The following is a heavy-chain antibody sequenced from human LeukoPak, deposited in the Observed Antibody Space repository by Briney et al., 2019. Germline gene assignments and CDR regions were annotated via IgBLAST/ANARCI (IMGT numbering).Heavy chain of an antibody. Sequence: ASVKVSCKASGYTFTGYYMHWVRQAPGQGLEWMGWINPNSGGTNYAQKFQGWVTITRDTSASTAYMELSSLRSEDTAVYYCARAGIVVVVAAEFDYWGQGTLVTVSS. J-gene: IGHJ4*02. CDR1: GYTFTGYY. CDR3: ARAGIVVVVAAEFDY. CDR2: INPNSGGT. D-gene: IGHD2-15*01. V-gene: IGHV1-2*04.